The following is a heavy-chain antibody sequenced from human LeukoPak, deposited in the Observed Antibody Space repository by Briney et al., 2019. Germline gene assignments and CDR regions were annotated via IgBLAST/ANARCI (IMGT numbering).Heavy chain of an antibody. CDR1: GFICTGYY. Sequence: ASVKVSCKTSGFICTGYYMHWVRQAPGQGLEWMGWINPNSGDTNYPQKFQGRVTMTRDTSITTVYLELSRLRSDDTAVYYCSRAGDTHDNFDYWGQGTLVTVSS. CDR3: SRAGDTHDNFDY. V-gene: IGHV1-2*02. D-gene: IGHD3-16*01. CDR2: INPNSGDT. J-gene: IGHJ4*02.